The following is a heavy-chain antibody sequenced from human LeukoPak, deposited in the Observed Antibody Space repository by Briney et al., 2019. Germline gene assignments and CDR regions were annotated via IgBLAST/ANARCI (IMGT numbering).Heavy chain of an antibody. J-gene: IGHJ5*02. CDR1: GGTFSSYA. D-gene: IGHD6-6*01. CDR3: ARDLAEYSSSGIGNWFDP. V-gene: IGHV1-69*05. Sequence: SVKVSCKASGGTFSSYAISWVRQAPGQGLEWMGGIIPIFGTANYAQKFQGRVTITTDESTSTAYMELSSLRSEDTAVYYCARDLAEYSSSGIGNWFDPWGQGTLVTVSS. CDR2: IIPIFGTA.